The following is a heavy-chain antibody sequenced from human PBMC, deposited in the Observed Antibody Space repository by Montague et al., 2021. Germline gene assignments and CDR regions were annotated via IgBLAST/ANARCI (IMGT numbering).Heavy chain of an antibody. CDR2: IYYSGNS. D-gene: IGHD6-13*01. J-gene: IGHJ5*02. V-gene: IGHV4-39*07. Sequence: ETLSLTCTVSGASITSNIYYWGWIRQSPGKGLEWIGSIYYSGNSFYQPSLKSRITMAVDTSKNQFSLKLSSVTAADTVIYYCARVFSSWYVGWFDPWGQGTLVTVSS. CDR3: ARVFSSWYVGWFDP. CDR1: GASITSNIYY.